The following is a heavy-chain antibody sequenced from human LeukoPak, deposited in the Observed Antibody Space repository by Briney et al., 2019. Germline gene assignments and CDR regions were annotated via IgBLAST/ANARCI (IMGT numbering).Heavy chain of an antibody. J-gene: IGHJ5*02. D-gene: IGHD3-10*01. CDR1: GGSLNGHY. CDR2: IYHSGST. CDR3: ARRGPESYFNNWFDP. Sequence: SETLSLTCAVYGGSLNGHYWSWIRQPPGKGLEWIGYIYHSGSTYYNPSLKSRVIISVDTSKNQFSLKLSSVTAADTAVYFCARRGPESYFNNWFDPRGQGTLVTVSS. V-gene: IGHV4-34*01.